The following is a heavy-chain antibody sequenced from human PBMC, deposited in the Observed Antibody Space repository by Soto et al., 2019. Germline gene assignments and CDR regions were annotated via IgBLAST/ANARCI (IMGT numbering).Heavy chain of an antibody. CDR3: ARDFNSLAAAVGIGY. V-gene: IGHV1-46*01. Sequence: GASVKVSCKASGYTFTSYYMHWVRQAPGQGLEWMGIINPSGGSTGYAQKFQGRVTMTRDTSTSTVYMELSSLRSEDTAVYYCARDFNSLAAAVGIGYWGQGTLVTVSS. CDR1: GYTFTSYY. D-gene: IGHD6-13*01. CDR2: INPSGGST. J-gene: IGHJ4*02.